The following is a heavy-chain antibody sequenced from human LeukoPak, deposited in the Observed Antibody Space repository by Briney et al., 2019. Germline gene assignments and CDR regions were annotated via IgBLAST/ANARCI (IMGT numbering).Heavy chain of an antibody. CDR1: GFTFSGSA. V-gene: IGHV3-73*01. CDR3: TVTGPSSMNFDY. D-gene: IGHD4-11*01. CDR2: IRSKANSYAT. Sequence: GGSLRLSCAASGFTFSGSAMHWVRQASGKGLEWVGRIRSKANSYATAYAASVKGRFTISRDDSKNTAYLQMNSLKTEDTAVYYCTVTGPSSMNFDYWGQGTLVTVSS. J-gene: IGHJ4*02.